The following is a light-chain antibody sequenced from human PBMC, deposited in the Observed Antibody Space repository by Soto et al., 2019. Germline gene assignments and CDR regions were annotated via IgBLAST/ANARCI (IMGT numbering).Light chain of an antibody. CDR1: QGISNN. CDR3: LKYDSAPLT. CDR2: GAS. Sequence: DIQMTQSPSSLSASVGDRVTITCRASQGISNNLAWYQQKPGKVPRLLIYGASTLQSGVPSRFSGSGSGTEFTLPISSLQPEDVATYYCLKYDSAPLTFGQGTKVEFK. V-gene: IGKV1-27*01. J-gene: IGKJ1*01.